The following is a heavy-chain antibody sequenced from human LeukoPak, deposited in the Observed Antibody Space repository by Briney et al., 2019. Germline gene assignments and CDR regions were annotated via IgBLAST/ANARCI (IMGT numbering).Heavy chain of an antibody. CDR3: ARGSGSYYGNDY. D-gene: IGHD1-26*01. J-gene: IGHJ4*02. V-gene: IGHV1-69*04. Sequence: ASVKVSCKASGGTFSSYAISWVRQAPGQGLEWMGRIIPILGIANYAQKFQGRVTITADKSTSTAYMELSSLRSEDTAVYYCARGSGSYYGNDYWGRGTLVTVSS. CDR2: IIPILGIA. CDR1: GGTFSSYA.